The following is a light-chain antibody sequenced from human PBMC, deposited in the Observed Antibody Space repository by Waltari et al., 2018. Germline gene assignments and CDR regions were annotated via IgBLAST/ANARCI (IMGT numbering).Light chain of an antibody. CDR2: LGS. CDR3: MQALQTPT. V-gene: IGKV2-28*01. CDR1: QSLLHSNGYNY. J-gene: IGKJ1*01. Sequence: DIVMTQSPLSLPVTPGETASLSCRSSQSLLHSNGYNYLDWYLQKPGQSPQLLIYLGSNRASGVPDRFSGSGSGTDFTLKISRVEAEDVGVYYCMQALQTPTFGQGTKVEIK.